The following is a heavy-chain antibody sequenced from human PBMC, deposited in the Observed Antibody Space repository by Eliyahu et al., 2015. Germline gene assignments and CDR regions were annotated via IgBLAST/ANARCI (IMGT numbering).Heavy chain of an antibody. Sequence: QVHLVQSGGGLVKPGGSLRLSXAXPGFVFSDYYINWFRQSPGRGLGWISYIGNNILSSVSXLYYADSVKGRFRISRDNAXNSXLLEMHDLKVEDSGVYFCARDVPSDSWGQGVLVTVSS. V-gene: IGHV3-11*01. CDR2: IGNNILSSVSXL. CDR3: ARDVPSDS. D-gene: IGHD3-10*02. CDR1: GFVFSDYY. J-gene: IGHJ4*02.